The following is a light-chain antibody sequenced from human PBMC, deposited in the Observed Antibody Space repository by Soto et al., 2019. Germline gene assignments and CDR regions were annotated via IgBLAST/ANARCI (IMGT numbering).Light chain of an antibody. J-gene: IGKJ2*01. Sequence: DIQMTQSPSTLSASVGDRVTITCRASQSINTWLAWFQQKPGKAPNLLIFDASSLEGGVTSRFGGSGSGTEFTLTISSLQPNDFATYNCQQYNSYPVTFGQGTRLQIK. CDR3: QQYNSYPVT. V-gene: IGKV1-5*01. CDR1: QSINTW. CDR2: DAS.